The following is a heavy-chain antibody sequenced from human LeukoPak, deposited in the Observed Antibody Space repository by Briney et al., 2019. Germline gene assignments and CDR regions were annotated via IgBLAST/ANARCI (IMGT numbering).Heavy chain of an antibody. Sequence: SQTLSLTCTVSGGSISSGGYYWSWIRQPPGKGLEWIGYIYHSGSTYYNPSLKSRVTISVDRSKNQFSLKLSSVTAADTAVYYCARAGYSSGWFFLNLDYWGQGTLVTVSS. CDR1: GGSISSGGYY. CDR3: ARAGYSSGWFFLNLDY. CDR2: IYHSGST. V-gene: IGHV4-30-2*01. D-gene: IGHD6-19*01. J-gene: IGHJ4*02.